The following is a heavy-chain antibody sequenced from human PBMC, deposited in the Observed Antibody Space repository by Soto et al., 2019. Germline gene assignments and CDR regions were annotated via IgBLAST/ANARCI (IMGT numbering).Heavy chain of an antibody. V-gene: IGHV4-30-4*01. Sequence: QVQLQESGPGLVKPSQTLSLTCTVSGGSISSGDYYWSWIRQPPGKGLEWIGYIYYSGSTYYNPSLQSRVTISVDTSKNQFSLKLSSVTAADTAVYYCARAHQLEYYDFWLDVWGQGTTVTVSS. CDR2: IYYSGST. CDR3: ARAHQLEYYDFWLDV. CDR1: GGSISSGDYY. D-gene: IGHD3-3*01. J-gene: IGHJ6*02.